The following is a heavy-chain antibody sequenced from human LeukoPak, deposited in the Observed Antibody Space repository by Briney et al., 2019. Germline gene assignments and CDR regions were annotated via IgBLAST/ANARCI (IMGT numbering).Heavy chain of an antibody. V-gene: IGHV3-23*01. Sequence: GASLRLSCAASGFTFSSYAMSWVRQAPGKGLEWVSAISGSGGSTYYADSVKGRFTISRDNSKYTLYLQMNSLRAEDTAVYYCAKVYFDSGWVDYWGQGTLVTVSS. CDR1: GFTFSSYA. CDR3: AKVYFDSGWVDY. D-gene: IGHD6-19*01. J-gene: IGHJ4*02. CDR2: ISGSGGST.